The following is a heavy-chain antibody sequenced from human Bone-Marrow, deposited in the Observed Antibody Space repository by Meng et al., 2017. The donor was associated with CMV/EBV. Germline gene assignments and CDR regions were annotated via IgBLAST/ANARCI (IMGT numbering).Heavy chain of an antibody. Sequence: ASVKVSCKASGYTFTGYYMHWVRQAPGQGLEWMGWINPNSGGTNYAQKFQGRVTMTRDTSISTAYMELGRLRSDDTAVYYCAREGRFSITDAFDIWGQGTMVTVSS. CDR3: AREGRFSITDAFDI. CDR1: GYTFTGYY. V-gene: IGHV1-2*02. D-gene: IGHD3-3*01. CDR2: INPNSGGT. J-gene: IGHJ3*02.